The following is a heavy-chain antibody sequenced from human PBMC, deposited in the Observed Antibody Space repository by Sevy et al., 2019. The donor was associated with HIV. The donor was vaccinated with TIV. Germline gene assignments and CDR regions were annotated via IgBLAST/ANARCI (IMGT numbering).Heavy chain of an antibody. CDR1: GFTFGSYT. V-gene: IGHV3-30-3*01. Sequence: GGSLRLSCAASGFTFGSYTLHWVRQAPGKGLEWVALISQTYDGSNKYDTDSVKGRFTISRDNSKNTLYLQLNSLRAEDTAVYYCARDNSGYFFFDYWGQGTLVTVSS. CDR3: ARDNSGYFFFDY. J-gene: IGHJ4*02. CDR2: ISQTYDGSNK. D-gene: IGHD3-22*01.